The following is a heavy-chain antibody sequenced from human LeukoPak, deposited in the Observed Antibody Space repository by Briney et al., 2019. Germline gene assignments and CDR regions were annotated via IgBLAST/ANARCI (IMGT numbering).Heavy chain of an antibody. V-gene: IGHV4-34*01. CDR1: GGSFSGYY. CDR3: AHYQLPPLDWFDP. Sequence: SETLSLTCAVYGGSFSGYYWSWIRQPPGKGLEWIGEINHSGSTNYNPFLKSRVTISVDTSKNQFSLKLSSVTAADTAVYYCAHYQLPPLDWFDPWGQGTLVTVSS. J-gene: IGHJ5*02. CDR2: INHSGST. D-gene: IGHD2-2*01.